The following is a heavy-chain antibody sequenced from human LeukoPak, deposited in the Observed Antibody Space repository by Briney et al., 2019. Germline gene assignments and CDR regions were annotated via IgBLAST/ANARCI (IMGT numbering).Heavy chain of an antibody. CDR1: GGSIGSGSYY. J-gene: IGHJ4*02. CDR3: ARGWIANRLYFDY. Sequence: SETLSLTCTVSGGSIGSGSYYWSWIRQPAGKGLEWIGRIYTSGSTNYNPSLKSRVTISVDTSKNQFSLKLSSVTAADTAVYYCARGWIANRLYFDYWGQGTLVTVSS. V-gene: IGHV4-61*02. CDR2: IYTSGST. D-gene: IGHD2-21*01.